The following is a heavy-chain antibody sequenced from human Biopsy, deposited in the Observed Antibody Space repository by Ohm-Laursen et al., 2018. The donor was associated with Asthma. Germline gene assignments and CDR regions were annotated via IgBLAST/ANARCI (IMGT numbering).Heavy chain of an antibody. CDR2: ISFDGSNK. CDR3: AKDVFPGWELRRGPDY. CDR1: GFTFSNYG. D-gene: IGHD1-26*01. J-gene: IGHJ4*02. V-gene: IGHV3-30*18. Sequence: SLRLSCSAVGFTFSNYGMHWVRQAPGKGLDWVAVISFDGSNKNYTDSVKGRFTISRDNSRNTLHLQMNSLRAEDTAVYYCAKDVFPGWELRRGPDYWGQGTLVTVSS.